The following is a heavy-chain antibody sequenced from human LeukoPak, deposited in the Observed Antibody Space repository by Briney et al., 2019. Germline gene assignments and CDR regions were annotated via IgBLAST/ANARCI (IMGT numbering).Heavy chain of an antibody. D-gene: IGHD6-6*01. V-gene: IGHV4-34*01. CDR3: ARARGWSSSSTLGFDY. J-gene: IGHJ4*02. CDR2: INHSGST. CDR1: GGSFSGYY. Sequence: SETLSLTCAVYGGSFSGYYWSWIRQPPGKGLEWIGEINHSGSTNYNSSLKSRVTISVDTSKNQFSLKLSSVTAADTAVYYCARARGWSSSSTLGFDYWGQGTLVTVSS.